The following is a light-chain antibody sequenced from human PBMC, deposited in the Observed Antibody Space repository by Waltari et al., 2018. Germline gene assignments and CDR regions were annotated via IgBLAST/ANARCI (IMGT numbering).Light chain of an antibody. J-gene: IGLJ3*02. CDR2: RNE. CDR3: AAWDDNLHGPV. Sequence: QSVLTQPPSASGTPGQRVTISCSGSSSNMRTNSAHWYQHIPGTAPRLLIYRNEQRPCGVPDRFSGSKYGTSDSLAISGLQSEDEANYYCAAWDDNLHGPVFGGGTKLTVL. CDR1: SSNMRTNS. V-gene: IGLV1-44*01.